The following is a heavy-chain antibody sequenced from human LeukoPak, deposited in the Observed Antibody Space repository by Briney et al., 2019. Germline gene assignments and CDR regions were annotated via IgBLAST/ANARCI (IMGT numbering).Heavy chain of an antibody. J-gene: IGHJ4*02. D-gene: IGHD4-17*01. CDR3: AREEGYGDLLMVDY. CDR1: GFTFSSYG. CDR2: ISSSGSTI. V-gene: IGHV3-11*01. Sequence: GGSLRLSCAASGFTFSSYGMSWIRQAPGKGLEWVSYISSSGSTIYYADSVKGRFTISRDNAKNSLYLQMNSLRAEDTAVYYCAREEGYGDLLMVDYWGQGTLVTVSS.